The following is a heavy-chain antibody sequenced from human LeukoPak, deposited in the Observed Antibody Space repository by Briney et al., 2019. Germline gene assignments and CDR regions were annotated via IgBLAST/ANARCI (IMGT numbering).Heavy chain of an antibody. Sequence: GGSLRLSCAASGFTFSTYAMSWVRQAPGKGLEWVSAISGSGGTTYYADSVKGRFTISRDNAKNSLYLQMNSLRAEDTAVYYCASHDYSNLYYFDYWGQGTLVTVSS. D-gene: IGHD4-11*01. J-gene: IGHJ4*02. V-gene: IGHV3-23*01. CDR2: ISGSGGTT. CDR1: GFTFSTYA. CDR3: ASHDYSNLYYFDY.